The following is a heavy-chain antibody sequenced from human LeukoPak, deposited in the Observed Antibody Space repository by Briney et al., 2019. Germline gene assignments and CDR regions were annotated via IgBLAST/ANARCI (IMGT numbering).Heavy chain of an antibody. J-gene: IGHJ5*02. CDR1: GFTVSSNY. V-gene: IGHV4-34*01. Sequence: GSLRLSCAASGFTVSSNYMSWVRQAPGKGLEWIGEINHSGSTNYNPSLKSRVTISVDTSKNQFSLKLSSVTAADTAVYYCARDLMRRRIAVAESWGQGTLVTVSS. CDR3: ARDLMRRRIAVAES. D-gene: IGHD6-19*01. CDR2: INHSGST.